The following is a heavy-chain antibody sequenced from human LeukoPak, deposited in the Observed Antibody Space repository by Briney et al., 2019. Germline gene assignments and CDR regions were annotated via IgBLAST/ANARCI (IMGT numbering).Heavy chain of an antibody. D-gene: IGHD1-26*01. CDR1: GFTFSGSA. CDR3: TRVVGATTLMNY. CDR2: IRSKANSYAT. Sequence: GGSLRLCCAASGFTFSGSAMHWVRQASGRGLEWVGRIRSKANSYATAYAASVKGRFTISRDDSKNTAYLQMNSLKTEDTAVYYCTRVVGATTLMNYWGQGTLVTVSS. J-gene: IGHJ4*02. V-gene: IGHV3-73*01.